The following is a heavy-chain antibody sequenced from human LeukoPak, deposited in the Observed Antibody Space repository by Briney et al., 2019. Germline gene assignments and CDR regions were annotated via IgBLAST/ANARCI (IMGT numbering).Heavy chain of an antibody. J-gene: IGHJ4*02. Sequence: ASVKVSCKASGYTFTGYYMHWVRQAPGQGLEWMGWINPNSGCTNYAQKFQGRVTMTRDTSISTAYMELSRLRSDDTAVYYCARGLYYDSSSSPVHCWGQGTLVTVSS. CDR3: ARGLYYDSSSSPVHC. D-gene: IGHD3-22*01. V-gene: IGHV1-2*02. CDR2: INPNSGCT. CDR1: GYTFTGYY.